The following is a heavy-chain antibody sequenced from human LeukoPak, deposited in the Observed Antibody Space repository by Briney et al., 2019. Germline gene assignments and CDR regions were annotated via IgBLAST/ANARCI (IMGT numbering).Heavy chain of an antibody. D-gene: IGHD3-22*01. V-gene: IGHV3-21*01. Sequence: GGSLRLSCAASGFTFSSYSMNWVRQAPGKGLEWVSSISSSSSYIYYADSVKGRFTISRDNAKNSLYLQMNSRRAEDTAVYYCARSPPRYDSSGYYYGYWGQGTLVTVSS. CDR3: ARSPPRYDSSGYYYGY. CDR2: ISSSSSYI. CDR1: GFTFSSYS. J-gene: IGHJ4*02.